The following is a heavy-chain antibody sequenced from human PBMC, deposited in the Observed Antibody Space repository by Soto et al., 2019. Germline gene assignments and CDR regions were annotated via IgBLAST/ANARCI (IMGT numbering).Heavy chain of an antibody. Sequence: SETLSLTRTVSGGSISSSSYYWGWIRQPPGKGLEWIGSIYYSGSTYYNPSLKSRVTISVDTSKNQFSLKLSSVTAADTAVYYCARSAGFLVFWFDPWGQGTLVTVSS. J-gene: IGHJ5*02. CDR2: IYYSGST. D-gene: IGHD2-2*01. CDR3: ARSAGFLVFWFDP. CDR1: GGSISSSSYY. V-gene: IGHV4-39*01.